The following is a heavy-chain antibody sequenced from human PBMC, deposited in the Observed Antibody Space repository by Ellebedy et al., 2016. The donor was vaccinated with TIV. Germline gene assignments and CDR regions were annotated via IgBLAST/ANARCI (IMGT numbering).Heavy chain of an antibody. D-gene: IGHD3-3*02. CDR1: GFTFSSYG. CDR3: ASVLGPGGIDY. J-gene: IGHJ4*02. CDR2: ISYDGSNK. Sequence: GGSLRLSXAASGFTFSSYGMHWVRQAPGKGLEWVAVISYDGSNKYYADSVKGRFTISRDNAKNSLYLQMNSLRAEDTAVYYCASVLGPGGIDYWGQGTLVTVSS. V-gene: IGHV3-30*03.